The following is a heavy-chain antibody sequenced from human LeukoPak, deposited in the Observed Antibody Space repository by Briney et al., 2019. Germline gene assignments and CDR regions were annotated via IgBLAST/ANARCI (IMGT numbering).Heavy chain of an antibody. V-gene: IGHV4-34*01. CDR1: GGSFSGYY. Sequence: WETLSLTCAVYGGSFSGYYWSWIRQPPGKGLEWIGEINHSGSTNYNPSLKSRVTISVDRSKNQFSLKLSSVTAADPAVYYCARGRLRYCSSPRCYADTSFDYWGQGTLVTVSS. CDR3: ARGRLRYCSSPRCYADTSFDY. D-gene: IGHD2-2*01. J-gene: IGHJ4*02. CDR2: INHSGST.